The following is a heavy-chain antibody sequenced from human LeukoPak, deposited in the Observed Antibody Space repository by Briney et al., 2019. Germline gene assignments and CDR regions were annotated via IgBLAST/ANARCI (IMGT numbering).Heavy chain of an antibody. J-gene: IGHJ4*02. CDR2: INQDGSEK. CDR3: ARDARYGDFRDN. V-gene: IGHV3-7*01. D-gene: IGHD4-17*01. Sequence: GGSLRLSCAASGFTFSSYWMSWVRQAPGKGLEWVANINQDGSEKYYVDSVKGRFTISRDNSKNTLYLQMNSLRAEDTAVYYCARDARYGDFRDNWGQGTLVTVSS. CDR1: GFTFSSYW.